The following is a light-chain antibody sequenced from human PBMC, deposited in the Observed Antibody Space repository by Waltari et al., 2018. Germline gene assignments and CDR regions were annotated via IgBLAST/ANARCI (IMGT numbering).Light chain of an antibody. V-gene: IGLV3-21*02. CDR3: HVWDSTSDQVV. CDR1: NIGSKS. Sequence: SYVLTQPPSVSVAPGQTARITCGGSNIGSKSAHWYQQKPGQAPVLVVFDDRDRPSGIPERFSGSNSGNTATLTISRVEAGDEADYYCHVWDSTSDQVVFGGGTKLTVL. CDR2: DDR. J-gene: IGLJ2*01.